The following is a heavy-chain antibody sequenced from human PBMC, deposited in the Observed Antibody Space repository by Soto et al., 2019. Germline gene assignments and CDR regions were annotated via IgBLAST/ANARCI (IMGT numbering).Heavy chain of an antibody. V-gene: IGHV1-18*01. J-gene: IGHJ6*02. Sequence: QVKLVQSGVEVKNPGASVRVSCKASAYPFTSYGISWVRQAPGQGLEWMGWISIYNGNTTYARESQGRVTLTTDTSTSTAYMELRSLRPDATAVYYCARGFLTVLPYDYYGLDVWGQGTTVIASS. D-gene: IGHD2-15*01. CDR2: ISIYNGNT. CDR3: ARGFLTVLPYDYYGLDV. CDR1: AYPFTSYG.